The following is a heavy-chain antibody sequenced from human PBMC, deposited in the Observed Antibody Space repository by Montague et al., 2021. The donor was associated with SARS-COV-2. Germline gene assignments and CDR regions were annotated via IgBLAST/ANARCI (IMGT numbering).Heavy chain of an antibody. CDR2: ISGSGGST. V-gene: IGHV3-23*01. D-gene: IGHD5-24*01. CDR3: AKGGRDGYNPLDY. CDR1: GFTFSSFA. J-gene: IGHJ4*02. Sequence: SLRLSCAASGFTFSSFAISWVRQAPGKGLEWVSDISGSGGSTYYSNPVKGRFTISRDNSKNTLYLQMDSLRAEDTAVYYCAKGGRDGYNPLDYWGQGTLVTVSS.